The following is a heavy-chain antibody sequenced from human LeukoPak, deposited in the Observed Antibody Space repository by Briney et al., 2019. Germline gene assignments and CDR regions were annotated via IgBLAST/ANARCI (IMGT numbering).Heavy chain of an antibody. CDR3: SQGWSMATLDV. CDR2: IIPIFDTA. D-gene: IGHD2-8*02. CDR1: GGTFSSYA. Sequence: SVKVSCKASGGTFSSYAISWVRQAPGQGLEWMGGIIPIFDTANYAQKFQGRVTITADESTSTAYMELSSLRSEDTAVYYCSQGWSMATLDVWGQGTTVTVSS. V-gene: IGHV1-69*13. J-gene: IGHJ6*02.